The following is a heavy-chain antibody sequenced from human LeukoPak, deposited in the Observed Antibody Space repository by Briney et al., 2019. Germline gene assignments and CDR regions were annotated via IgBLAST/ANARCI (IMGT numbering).Heavy chain of an antibody. V-gene: IGHV1-2*02. CDR1: GYTFTGYY. CDR3: ASENDYGDYNWFDP. Sequence: GASVKVSCKASGYTFTGYYMHWVRQAPGQGLEWMGWINPNSGGTNYAQKFQGRVTMTRDTSISTAYMELSRLRSDDTAVYYCASENDYGDYNWFDPWGQGTLVTVSS. J-gene: IGHJ5*02. D-gene: IGHD4-17*01. CDR2: INPNSGGT.